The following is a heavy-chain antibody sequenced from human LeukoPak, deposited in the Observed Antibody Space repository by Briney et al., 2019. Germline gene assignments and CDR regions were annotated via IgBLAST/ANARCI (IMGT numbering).Heavy chain of an antibody. D-gene: IGHD5-24*01. CDR2: INPNSGAT. J-gene: IGHJ4*02. CDR3: VRGVDAYNPPGGVFDY. Sequence: ASVKVSCKASGYTFTGYYVHWVRQAPGQGLEWLAWINPNSGATNYLQKFQGRGTMTRDTSISTAYMELRSLKSDDTAVYYCVRGVDAYNPPGGVFDYWGQGPLVAVSS. V-gene: IGHV1-2*02. CDR1: GYTFTGYY.